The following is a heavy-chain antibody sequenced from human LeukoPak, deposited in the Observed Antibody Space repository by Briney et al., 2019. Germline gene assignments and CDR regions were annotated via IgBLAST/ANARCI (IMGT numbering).Heavy chain of an antibody. D-gene: IGHD6-19*01. CDR2: IYYSGST. V-gene: IGHV4-39*01. CDR1: GGSISSSSYY. J-gene: IGHJ4*02. Sequence: SETLSLTCTVSGGSISSSSYYGGWIRQPPGKGLEWFGSIYYSGSTYYNPSLKSRVTISVDTSKNLFSLKLSSLTATETAVYYCASARAVAGLFDYGGQRTLVTVSS. CDR3: ASARAVAGLFDY.